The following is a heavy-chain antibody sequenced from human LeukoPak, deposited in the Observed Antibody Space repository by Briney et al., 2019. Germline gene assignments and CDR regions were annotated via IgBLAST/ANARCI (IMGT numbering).Heavy chain of an antibody. Sequence: PGGSLRLSCAASGFTFSGYAMSWVRQAPGKGLEWVSIISGSGGSTNYADSVKGRFTISRDNSKNTLYLQMNSLRAEDTAVYYCAKPYYGSGSYYGSNYYAFDYWGQGTLVTVSS. CDR2: ISGSGGST. D-gene: IGHD3-10*01. J-gene: IGHJ4*02. CDR3: AKPYYGSGSYYGSNYYAFDY. CDR1: GFTFSGYA. V-gene: IGHV3-23*01.